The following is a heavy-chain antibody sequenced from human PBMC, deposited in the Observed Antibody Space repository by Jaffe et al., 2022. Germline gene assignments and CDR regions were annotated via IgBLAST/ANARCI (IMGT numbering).Heavy chain of an antibody. CDR2: ISGSGGRI. V-gene: IGHV3-23*01. J-gene: IGHJ4*02. Sequence: EVQLLESGGGLVQPGGSLRLSCAASGFTFSSYAMSWVRQAPGKGLEWVSGISGSGGRIYYADSVKGRFTISRDNSKNTLYLQMNSLRAEDTAVYYCAKSIAHWNDGSDYWGQGTLVTVSS. D-gene: IGHD1-1*01. CDR1: GFTFSSYA. CDR3: AKSIAHWNDGSDY.